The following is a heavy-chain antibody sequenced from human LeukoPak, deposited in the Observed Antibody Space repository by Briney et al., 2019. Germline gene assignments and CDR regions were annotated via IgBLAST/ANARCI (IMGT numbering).Heavy chain of an antibody. CDR1: GFTFSDYS. Sequence: GGSLRLSCAASGFTFSDYSMNWVRQAPGKGLEWVSVIYSGGSTYYADSVKGRFTISRDNSKNTLYLQMNSLRAEDTAVYYCAREGGGPWGQGTLVTVSS. CDR2: IYSGGST. V-gene: IGHV3-66*01. J-gene: IGHJ5*02. CDR3: AREGGGP. D-gene: IGHD3-16*01.